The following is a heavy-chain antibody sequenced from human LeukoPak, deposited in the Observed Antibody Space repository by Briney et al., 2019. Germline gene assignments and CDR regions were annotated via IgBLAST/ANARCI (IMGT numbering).Heavy chain of an antibody. D-gene: IGHD3-16*01. CDR3: ARDGGGVSAPGGY. V-gene: IGHV1-46*01. J-gene: IGHJ4*02. Sequence: ASVTVSCKASGYTFISYYMHWVRQAPGQGLEWMGLINPGGRSTTYAQKFQGRVTLTRDTSTSTVYMELSSLRSEDTAVYYCARDGGGVSAPGGYWGQGTLVTVSS. CDR1: GYTFISYY. CDR2: INPGGRST.